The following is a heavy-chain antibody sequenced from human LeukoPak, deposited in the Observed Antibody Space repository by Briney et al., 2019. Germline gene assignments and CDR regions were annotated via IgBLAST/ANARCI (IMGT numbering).Heavy chain of an antibody. D-gene: IGHD3-10*01. CDR1: GFIFSSYA. Sequence: PGESLRLSCAASGFIFSSYAMSWVRQGPGKGLEWVTFIWYDGTDKKYADSVKGRFTISRDNSKNTLYLQMNSLRAEDTAVYYCARSGSTYYYGMDVWGQGTTVTVSS. CDR3: ARSGSTYYYGMDV. V-gene: IGHV3-33*08. J-gene: IGHJ6*02. CDR2: IWYDGTDK.